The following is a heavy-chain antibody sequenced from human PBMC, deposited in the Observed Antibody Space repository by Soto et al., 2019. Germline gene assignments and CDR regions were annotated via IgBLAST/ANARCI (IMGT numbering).Heavy chain of an antibody. CDR2: ISYDGSNK. Sequence: GGSLRLSCAASGFTFSSYGMHWVRQAPGKGLEWVAVISYDGSNKYYADSVRGRFTISRDNSKNTLYLQMNSLRAEDTAVYYCAKGFVLLWFGEFRSYGMDVWGQGTTVTVSS. D-gene: IGHD3-10*01. CDR3: AKGFVLLWFGEFRSYGMDV. V-gene: IGHV3-30*18. J-gene: IGHJ6*02. CDR1: GFTFSSYG.